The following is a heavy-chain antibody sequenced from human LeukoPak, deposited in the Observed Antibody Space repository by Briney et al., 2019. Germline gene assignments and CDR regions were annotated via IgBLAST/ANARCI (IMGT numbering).Heavy chain of an antibody. CDR3: ARHRAYSSSSPFDY. D-gene: IGHD6-6*01. CDR2: IYYTGST. V-gene: IGHV4-59*08. CDR1: GGSISSWY. J-gene: IGHJ4*02. Sequence: SETLSLTCSVSGGSISSWYWSWIRQPPGKGLEWIGYIYYTGSTNYNPSLKSRVTMFVDMSKNQFSLRLSSVTAADTAVYYCARHRAYSSSSPFDYWGQGTLVTVSS.